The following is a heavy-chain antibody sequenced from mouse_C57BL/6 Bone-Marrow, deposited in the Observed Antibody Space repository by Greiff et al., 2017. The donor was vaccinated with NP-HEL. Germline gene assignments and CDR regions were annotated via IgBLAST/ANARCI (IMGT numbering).Heavy chain of an antibody. CDR1: GFNIKNTY. CDR3: AREVYYYGSSYLAWFAY. CDR2: IDPANGNT. V-gene: IGHV14-3*01. Sequence: EVKLVESVAELVRPGASVKLSCTASGFNIKNTYMHWVKQRPEQGLEWIGRIDPANGNTKYAPKFQGKATITADTSSNTAYLQLSSLTSEDTAIYYCAREVYYYGSSYLAWFAYWGQGTLVTVSA. J-gene: IGHJ3*01. D-gene: IGHD1-1*01.